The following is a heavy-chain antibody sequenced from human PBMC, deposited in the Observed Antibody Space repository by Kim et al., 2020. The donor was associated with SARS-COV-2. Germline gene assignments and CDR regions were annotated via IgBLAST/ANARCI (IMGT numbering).Heavy chain of an antibody. D-gene: IGHD3-10*01. CDR2: IYYSGST. CDR1: GGSISSYY. Sequence: SETLSLTCTVSGGSISSYYWSWIRQPPGKGLEWIGYIYYSGSTNYNPSLKSRVTISVDTSKNQFSLKLSSVTAADTAVYYCAREGPMVRGFDYWGQGTLVTVSS. J-gene: IGHJ4*02. V-gene: IGHV4-59*01. CDR3: AREGPMVRGFDY.